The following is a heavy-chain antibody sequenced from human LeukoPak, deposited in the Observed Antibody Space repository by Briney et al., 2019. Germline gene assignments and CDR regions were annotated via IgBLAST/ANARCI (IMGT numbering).Heavy chain of an antibody. CDR2: IYSGGST. CDR1: GFTVSSNY. CDR3: ARDLWMGDSSGYYY. J-gene: IGHJ4*02. Sequence: GGSLRLSCAASGFTVSSNYMSWVRQAPGKGLEWVSVIYSGGSTYYADSVKGRFTISRDNSKNTLYLQMNSLRAEDTAVYYCARDLWMGDSSGYYYWGQGTLVTVSS. V-gene: IGHV3-53*01. D-gene: IGHD3-22*01.